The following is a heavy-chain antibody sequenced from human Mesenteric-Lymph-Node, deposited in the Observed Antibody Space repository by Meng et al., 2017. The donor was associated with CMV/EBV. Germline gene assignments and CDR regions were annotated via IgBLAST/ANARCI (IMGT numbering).Heavy chain of an antibody. CDR1: GFTFSSYS. D-gene: IGHD6-13*01. CDR2: ISSSSSYI. V-gene: IGHV3-21*04. J-gene: IGHJ4*02. Sequence: GESLKISCAASGFTFSSYSMNWVRQAPGKGLEWVSSISSSSSYIYYADSVKGRFATSRDNAKNSLYLQMNSLRTEDTALYYCAKSREQQLPDFDYWGQGTLVTVSS. CDR3: AKSREQQLPDFDY.